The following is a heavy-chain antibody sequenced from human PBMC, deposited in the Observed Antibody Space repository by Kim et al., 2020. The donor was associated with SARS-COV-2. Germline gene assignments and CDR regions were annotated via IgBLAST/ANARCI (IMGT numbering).Heavy chain of an antibody. CDR1: GFTFSSYW. J-gene: IGHJ4*02. CDR2: IKQDASEK. CDR3: ARGTDSYGYGGGY. Sequence: GGSLRLSCAASGFTFSSYWMSWVRQAPGKGLDWVANIKQDASEKYYVDSVKGRFTISRDNTKNSLFLQMNSLRAEDTAVYYCARGTDSYGYGGGYWGQGILVTVSS. D-gene: IGHD5-18*01. V-gene: IGHV3-7*03.